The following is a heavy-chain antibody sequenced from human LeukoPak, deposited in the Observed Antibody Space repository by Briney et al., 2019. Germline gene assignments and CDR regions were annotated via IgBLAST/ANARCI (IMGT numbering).Heavy chain of an antibody. V-gene: IGHV1-2*02. CDR3: ARDHYYGSGIQPSDNDY. D-gene: IGHD3-10*01. CDR1: GYTFTGYY. J-gene: IGHJ4*02. Sequence: ASVKVSCKASGYTFTGYYMHWVRQAPGQGLEWMGWINPNSGGTNYAQKFQGRVTMTRDTSINTAYMELSSLRFDDTAVYYCARDHYYGSGIQPSDNDYWGQGTLVTVSS. CDR2: INPNSGGT.